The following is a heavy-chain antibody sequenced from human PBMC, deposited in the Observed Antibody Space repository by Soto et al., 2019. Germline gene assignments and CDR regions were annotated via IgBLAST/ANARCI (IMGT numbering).Heavy chain of an antibody. CDR1: GGTFSSYA. V-gene: IGHV1-69*13. CDR2: IIPIFGTA. J-gene: IGHJ4*02. D-gene: IGHD4-17*01. Sequence: GASVKVSCKASGGTFSSYAISWVRQAPGQGLEWMGGIIPIFGTANYAQKFQGRVTITADESTSTAYMELSSLRSEDTAVYYCARAGVRSYDYGDYVGFDYWGQGTLVTVSS. CDR3: ARAGVRSYDYGDYVGFDY.